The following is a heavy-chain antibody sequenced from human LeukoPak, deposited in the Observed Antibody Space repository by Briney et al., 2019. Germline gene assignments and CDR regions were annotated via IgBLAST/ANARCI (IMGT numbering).Heavy chain of an antibody. Sequence: SETLSLTCTVSGGSISSSSYYWGWIRQPPGKGLEWIGSIYYSGSTYYNPSLKSRVTISVDTSKNQFSLKLSSVTAADTAVYYCARDLGWFGELSWFDPWGQGTLVTVSS. D-gene: IGHD3-10*01. CDR1: GGSISSSSYY. V-gene: IGHV4-39*07. CDR2: IYYSGST. J-gene: IGHJ5*02. CDR3: ARDLGWFGELSWFDP.